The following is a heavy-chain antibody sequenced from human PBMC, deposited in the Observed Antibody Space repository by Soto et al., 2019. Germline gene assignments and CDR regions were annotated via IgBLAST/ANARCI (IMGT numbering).Heavy chain of an antibody. CDR3: ARDLGSTSSWYPHRGSDDY. D-gene: IGHD2-2*01. CDR1: GYTFTSHY. J-gene: IGHJ4*02. V-gene: IGHV1-46*01. CDR2: INPSGGST. Sequence: RASVKVSCKASGYTFTSHYIHWVRQAPGEGLEWMGIINPSGGSTSYAQRFEDRVTMTTDTSTRTVYMELRSLRSEDTAIYYCARDLGSTSSWYPHRGSDDYRGQGTLVTVSS.